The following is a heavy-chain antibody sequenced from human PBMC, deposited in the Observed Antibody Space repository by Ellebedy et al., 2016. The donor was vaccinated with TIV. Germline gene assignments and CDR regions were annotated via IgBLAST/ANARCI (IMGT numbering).Heavy chain of an antibody. CDR2: LKPSDGST. CDR1: GNTFTSYC. V-gene: IGHV1-46*01. Sequence: ASVKVSCKASGNTFTSYCVHWVRQAPGQGLQWMGVLKPSDGSTIYTQKFQGRVSMTRDTSTNTIYMELSSLRSEDTAVYYCARDYPAVFTGFGFWGQGTLVIVSS. D-gene: IGHD2-2*01. J-gene: IGHJ5*01. CDR3: ARDYPAVFTGFGF.